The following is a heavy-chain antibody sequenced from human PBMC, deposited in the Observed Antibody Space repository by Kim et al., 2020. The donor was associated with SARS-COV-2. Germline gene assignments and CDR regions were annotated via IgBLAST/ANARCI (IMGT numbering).Heavy chain of an antibody. CDR3: ARALGLSPNNWFDP. Sequence: WRFTISRDNAKTTRYLQRNSLRAEDTAVYYCARALGLSPNNWFDPWGQGTLVTVSS. D-gene: IGHD3-10*01. V-gene: IGHV3-74*01. J-gene: IGHJ5*02.